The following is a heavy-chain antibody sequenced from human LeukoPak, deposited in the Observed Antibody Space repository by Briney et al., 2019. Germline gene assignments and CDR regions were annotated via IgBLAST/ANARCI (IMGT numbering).Heavy chain of an antibody. D-gene: IGHD2/OR15-2a*01. J-gene: IGHJ6*02. CDR2: IDSDGSPT. V-gene: IGHV3-74*01. CDR3: ARESQQYWSVGALDV. Sequence: GGSLRLSCAASEFLFSNYWMRWVRQVPGEGLVWVSRIDSDGSPTTYADSVEGRFTISRDNAQNTLYLQMNSLTAEDTAVYYCARESQQYWSVGALDVWGQGTTVTVSS. CDR1: EFLFSNYW.